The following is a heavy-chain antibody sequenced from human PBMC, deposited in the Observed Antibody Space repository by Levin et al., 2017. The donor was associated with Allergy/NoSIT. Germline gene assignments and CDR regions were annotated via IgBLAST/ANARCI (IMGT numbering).Heavy chain of an antibody. V-gene: IGHV3-23*01. Sequence: GGSLRLSCAASGFTFSSYAMTWVRQAPGKGLERVATISDGGGSTYYADSVKGRLTISRDNSKNTLYLQMNSLTAEDTAVYDCAKGIRNGAQYYFDYWGQGTLVTVSS. CDR2: ISDGGGST. CDR1: GFTFSSYA. J-gene: IGHJ4*02. D-gene: IGHD2-8*01. CDR3: AKGIRNGAQYYFDY.